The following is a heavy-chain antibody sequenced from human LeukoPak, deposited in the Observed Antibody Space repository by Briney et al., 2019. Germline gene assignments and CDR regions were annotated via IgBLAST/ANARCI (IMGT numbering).Heavy chain of an antibody. V-gene: IGHV3-23*01. Sequence: QLGGSLRLSCASSGFTFSSYAMSWVRQAPGKGLWWVSAISGSGGSTYYADSVKGRFTISRDNSKNTLYLQMNSLRAEDTAVYYCANSDFWSGIEYYYMDVWGKGTTVTVSS. D-gene: IGHD3-3*01. CDR1: GFTFSSYA. J-gene: IGHJ6*03. CDR2: ISGSGGST. CDR3: ANSDFWSGIEYYYMDV.